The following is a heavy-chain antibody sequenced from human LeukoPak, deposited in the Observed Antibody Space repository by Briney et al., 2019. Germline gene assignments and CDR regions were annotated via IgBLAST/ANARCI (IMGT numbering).Heavy chain of an antibody. V-gene: IGHV3-74*01. CDR1: GFTFSSYW. CDR2: INTDGSST. CDR3: AREYYYDSSGYHDYYGMDV. J-gene: IGHJ6*02. D-gene: IGHD3-22*01. Sequence: GGSLRLSCAASGFTFSSYWMHWVRQAPGKGLVWVSRINTDGSSTSYADSVKGRFTISRDNAKNTLYLQMNSLRAEDTAVYYCAREYYYDSSGYHDYYGMDVWGQGTTVTVSS.